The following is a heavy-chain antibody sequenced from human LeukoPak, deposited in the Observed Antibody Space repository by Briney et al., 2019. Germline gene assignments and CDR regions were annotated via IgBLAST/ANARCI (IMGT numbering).Heavy chain of an antibody. CDR3: ARVTGYMIEDYFDY. V-gene: IGHV4-61*02. D-gene: IGHD3-22*01. J-gene: IGHJ4*02. CDR1: GGSISSGSYY. Sequence: SETLSLTCTVSGGSISSGSYYWSWIRQPAGKGLEWIGRIYTSGSTNYNPSLKSRVTKSVDTSKNQFSLKLSSVTAADTAVYYCARVTGYMIEDYFDYWGQGTLVTVSS. CDR2: IYTSGST.